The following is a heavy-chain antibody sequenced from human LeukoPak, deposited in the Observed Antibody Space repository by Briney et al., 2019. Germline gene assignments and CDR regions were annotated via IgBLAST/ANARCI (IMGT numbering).Heavy chain of an antibody. CDR3: ARDAAMYGNSDYYYLW. J-gene: IGHJ4*02. D-gene: IGHD3-22*01. Sequence: GASVKVSCKASGGIFSRYAIIWVRQAPGQGLEWVGGITPIFGTANYAQKFQGRLKITADESTTTAYMVLTSLTSEDTAVYYCARDAAMYGNSDYYYLWWGQGTLVIVSS. CDR2: ITPIFGTA. V-gene: IGHV1-69*13. CDR1: GGIFSRYA.